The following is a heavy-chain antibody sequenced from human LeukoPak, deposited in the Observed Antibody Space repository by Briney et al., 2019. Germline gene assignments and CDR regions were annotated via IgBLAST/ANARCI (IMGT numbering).Heavy chain of an antibody. J-gene: IGHJ4*02. CDR2: INHSRST. CDR1: GGSIRSYY. V-gene: IGHV4-34*01. CDR3: ARGSYYLNY. Sequence: SETLSLTCTVSGGSIRSYYWSWIRQPPGKGLDWIGEINHSRSTNYNPSLKSRVTISVDTSRNQFSLKLSYVTAADTAVYYCARGSYYLNYWGQGTLVTVSS. D-gene: IGHD1-26*01.